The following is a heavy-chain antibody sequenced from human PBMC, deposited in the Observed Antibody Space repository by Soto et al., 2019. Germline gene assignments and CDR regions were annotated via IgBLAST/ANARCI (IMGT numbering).Heavy chain of an antibody. J-gene: IGHJ5*02. D-gene: IGHD3-22*01. CDR3: ARDRGPSSGYYPYWFDP. CDR1: GGTFSSYA. CDR2: IIPIFGTA. Sequence: QVQLVQSGAEVKKPGSSVKVSCKASGGTFSSYAITWVRQAPGQGLEWMGGIIPIFGTANYAQKFQARVTITPDESTGTAYMELSSLRSEDTAVYYCARDRGPSSGYYPYWFDPWGQGTLVTVSS. V-gene: IGHV1-69*05.